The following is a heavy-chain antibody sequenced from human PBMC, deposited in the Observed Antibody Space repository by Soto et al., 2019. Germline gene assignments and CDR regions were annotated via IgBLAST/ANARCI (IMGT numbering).Heavy chain of an antibody. CDR1: GFTFSSYG. Sequence: GGSLRLSCVASGFTFSSYGIHWVRQAPGKGLEWVGVISSDGETKYYADSVKGRFTISRDNSKSTVYLELNNLSAEDTAVYHCAKNQGVELVPLATVDWFDPWGQGSVVTVSS. CDR3: AKNQGVELVPLATVDWFDP. CDR2: ISSDGETK. J-gene: IGHJ5*02. D-gene: IGHD1-26*01. V-gene: IGHV3-30*18.